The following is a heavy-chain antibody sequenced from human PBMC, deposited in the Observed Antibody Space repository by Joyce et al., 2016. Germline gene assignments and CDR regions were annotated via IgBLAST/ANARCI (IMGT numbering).Heavy chain of an antibody. V-gene: IGHV3-30*18. Sequence: QVQLVESGGGVVQHGRSLRLSCAASGFTFNNYGVHWVRQAPGNGLEWVAVISSDGSENYYADSVKGRFTISRDNSKNTVFLQMNSLRTEDTAVYYCAKDKRAYFDRSGYNFFDSWGQGTLVKVSS. CDR3: AKDKRAYFDRSGYNFFDS. CDR1: GFTFNNYG. D-gene: IGHD3-22*01. J-gene: IGHJ4*02. CDR2: ISSDGSEN.